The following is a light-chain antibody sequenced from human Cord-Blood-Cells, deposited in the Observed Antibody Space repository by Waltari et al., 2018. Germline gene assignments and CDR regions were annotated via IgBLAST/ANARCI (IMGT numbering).Light chain of an antibody. V-gene: IGLV2-14*01. CDR2: DVS. J-gene: IGLJ1*01. Sequence: QSALTQPASVSGSPGQSITFPCTGTSSDVGGYNYVSWYQQHPGKAPKLMIYDVSNRPSGVSNRFSGSKSGNTASLTISGLQAEDEADYYCSSYTSSSTYVFGTGTKVTVL. CDR1: SSDVGGYNY. CDR3: SSYTSSSTYV.